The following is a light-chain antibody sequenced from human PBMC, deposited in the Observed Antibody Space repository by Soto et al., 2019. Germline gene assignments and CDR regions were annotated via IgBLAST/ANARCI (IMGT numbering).Light chain of an antibody. CDR2: AAY. V-gene: IGKV1-39*01. CDR1: QSISSY. CDR3: QQSYTSWT. Sequence: DIQMTQSPSSLSASVGDRVTITCRASQSISSYLNWYQQKPGKAPKLLIYAAYSLQSGVPSRFSGSGSGTDFTLTISSLQPEDFATYYCQQSYTSWTFGQGTKVEI. J-gene: IGKJ1*01.